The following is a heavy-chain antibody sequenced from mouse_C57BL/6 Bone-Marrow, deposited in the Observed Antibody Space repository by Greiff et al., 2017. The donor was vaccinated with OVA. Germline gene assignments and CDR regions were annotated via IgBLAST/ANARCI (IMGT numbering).Heavy chain of an antibody. J-gene: IGHJ4*01. CDR1: GYSITSDY. V-gene: IGHV3-8*01. D-gene: IGHD1-1*01. Sequence: EVKVVESGPGLAKPSQTLSLTCSVTGYSITSDYWNWIRKFPGNKLEYMGYISYSGSTYYNPSLKSRISITRDTSKNQYYLQLNSVTTEDTATYYCARYKGDYYGSSPYYAMDYWGQGTSVTVSS. CDR2: ISYSGST. CDR3: ARYKGDYYGSSPYYAMDY.